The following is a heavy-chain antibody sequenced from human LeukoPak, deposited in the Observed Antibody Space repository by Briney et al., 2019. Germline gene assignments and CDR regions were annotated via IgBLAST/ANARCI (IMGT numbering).Heavy chain of an antibody. Sequence: GGSLRLSCAASGFTFSSYSMNWVRQAPGKGLEWVSSISSSSSYIYYADSVKGRFTISRDNAKNSLYLQMNSLRAEDTAVYYCARERLAAVGGWYFAFDIWGQGTMVTVSS. CDR3: ARERLAAVGGWYFAFDI. CDR1: GFTFSSYS. CDR2: ISSSSSYI. D-gene: IGHD6-19*01. V-gene: IGHV3-21*01. J-gene: IGHJ3*02.